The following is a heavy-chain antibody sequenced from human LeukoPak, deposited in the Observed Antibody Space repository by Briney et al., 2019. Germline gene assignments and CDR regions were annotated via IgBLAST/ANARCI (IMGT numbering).Heavy chain of an antibody. D-gene: IGHD2-8*01. Sequence: GGSLRLSCAASEFTFSTYVMSWVRQAPGRGLEWVSAIAGDSGSTYHADSVKGRFTISRDNSKNTLYLQMNSLRAEDTAVYYCAKGSTNAWPYYFDYWGQGSLVAVSS. CDR1: EFTFSTYV. CDR2: IAGDSGST. CDR3: AKGSTNAWPYYFDY. J-gene: IGHJ4*02. V-gene: IGHV3-23*01.